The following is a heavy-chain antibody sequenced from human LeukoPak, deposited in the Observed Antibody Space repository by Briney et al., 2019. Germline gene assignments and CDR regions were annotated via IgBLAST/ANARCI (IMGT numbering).Heavy chain of an antibody. J-gene: IGHJ5*02. CDR2: IYGSGNT. V-gene: IGHV4-4*07. D-gene: IGHD2-2*01. Sequence: SETLSLTCTVSSGSISSYYWSWIRQPAGKGLEWIGRIYGSGNTNYNPSLKSRVTMSLDTSTNQFSLKLSSVTAADTAVYYCARDPQVGWFDPWGQGTLVTVSS. CDR1: SGSISSYY. CDR3: ARDPQVGWFDP.